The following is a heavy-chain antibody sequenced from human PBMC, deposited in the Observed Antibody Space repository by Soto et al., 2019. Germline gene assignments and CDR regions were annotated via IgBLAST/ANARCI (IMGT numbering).Heavy chain of an antibody. CDR3: ARDNYDSSGYYYEYLDY. J-gene: IGHJ4*02. D-gene: IGHD3-22*01. CDR2: ISAYNGNT. CDR1: GYTFTSYG. V-gene: IGHV1-18*01. Sequence: ASGKVSCKASGYTFTSYGISWVRQAPGQGLEWMGWISAYNGNTNYAQKLQGRVTMTTDTSTSTAYMELRSLRSDDTAVYYCARDNYDSSGYYYEYLDYWGQGTPVTVSS.